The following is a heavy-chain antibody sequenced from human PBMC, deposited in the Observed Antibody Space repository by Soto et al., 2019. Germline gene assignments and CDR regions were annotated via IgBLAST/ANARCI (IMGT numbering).Heavy chain of an antibody. Sequence: GGSLRLSWAASGFTFDDYAMHWVRQAPGKGLEWVSGISWNSGSIGYADSVKGRFTISRDNAKNSLYLQMNSLRAEDTALYYCAEDMGYCISTSCYFHAFDIWGQGTMVTVSS. D-gene: IGHD2-2*01. J-gene: IGHJ3*02. V-gene: IGHV3-9*01. CDR3: AEDMGYCISTSCYFHAFDI. CDR1: GFTFDDYA. CDR2: ISWNSGSI.